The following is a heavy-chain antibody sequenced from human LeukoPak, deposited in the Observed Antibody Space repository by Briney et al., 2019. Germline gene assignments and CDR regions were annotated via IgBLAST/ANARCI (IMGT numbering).Heavy chain of an antibody. J-gene: IGHJ4*02. CDR1: GGSISSYF. Sequence: SETLSLTCTVSGGSISSYFWSWIRQPPGKGLEWIGEINHSGSTNYNPSLKSRVTISVDTSKNQFSLKLSSVTAADTAVYYCARGPPPGPLRYFDWTRDYWGQGTLVTVSS. CDR3: ARGPPPGPLRYFDWTRDY. V-gene: IGHV4-34*01. D-gene: IGHD3-9*01. CDR2: INHSGST.